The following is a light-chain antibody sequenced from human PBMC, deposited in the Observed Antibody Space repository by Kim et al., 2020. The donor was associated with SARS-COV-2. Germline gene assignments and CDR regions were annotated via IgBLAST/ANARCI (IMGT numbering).Light chain of an antibody. CDR3: SAWDRSRSAWV. CDR1: SNNVGNQG. CDR2: RNN. V-gene: IGLV10-54*01. Sequence: LTQPPSVSKGLRQTATLTCTGNSNNVGNQGAAWLQQHQGHPPKLLSYRNNNRPSGIAERLSASRSGNTASLTITGLQPEDEADYYCSAWDRSRSAWVFGGETQLNVL. J-gene: IGLJ3*02.